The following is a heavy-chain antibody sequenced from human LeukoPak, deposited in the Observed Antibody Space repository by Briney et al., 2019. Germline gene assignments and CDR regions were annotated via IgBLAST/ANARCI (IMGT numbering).Heavy chain of an antibody. V-gene: IGHV3-23*01. Sequence: PGGSLRLSCAASGFPFSNHAMSWVRQPPGKGLEWVAAISNGNTYYPDSARGRFAISRDDSKNMVYLQMNSLRDEDTALYYCVREAGYCASVCLKSNWFDPWGQGTLVTVSS. D-gene: IGHD2-15*01. J-gene: IGHJ5*02. CDR2: ISNGNT. CDR1: GFPFSNHA. CDR3: VREAGYCASVCLKSNWFDP.